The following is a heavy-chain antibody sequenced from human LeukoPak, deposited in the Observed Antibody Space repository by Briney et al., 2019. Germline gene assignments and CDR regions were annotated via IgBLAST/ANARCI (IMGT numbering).Heavy chain of an antibody. J-gene: IGHJ6*03. CDR1: GLTFSSYG. CDR3: ARSQRYGYCSSTSCYPYYYYMDV. CDR2: IRYDGSNK. V-gene: IGHV3-30*02. Sequence: PGGSLRLSCAASGLTFSSYGMHWVRQAPGKGLEWVAFIRYDGSNKYYADSVKGRFTISRDNSKNTLYLQMNSLRAEDTAVYYCARSQRYGYCSSTSCYPYYYYMDVWGKGTTVTVSS. D-gene: IGHD2-2*01.